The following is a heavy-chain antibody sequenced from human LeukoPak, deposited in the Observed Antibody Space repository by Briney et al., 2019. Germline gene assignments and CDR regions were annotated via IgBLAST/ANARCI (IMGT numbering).Heavy chain of an antibody. CDR2: ISSSSGYI. Sequence: KSGGSLRLSCAASGFTFSSYSMNWVRQAPGKGLEWVSSISSSSGYIYYADSLKGRFTISRDNAKNSLYLQMNSLRAEDTALYYCARGTPTTRDFDSWGQGTLVTVSS. CDR1: GFTFSSYS. J-gene: IGHJ4*02. CDR3: ARGTPTTRDFDS. D-gene: IGHD4-11*01. V-gene: IGHV3-21*01.